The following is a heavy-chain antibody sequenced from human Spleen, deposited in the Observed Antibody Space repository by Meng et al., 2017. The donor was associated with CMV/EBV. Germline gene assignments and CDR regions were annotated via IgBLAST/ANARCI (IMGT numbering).Heavy chain of an antibody. V-gene: IGHV3-7*03. J-gene: IGHJ6*02. Sequence: GGSLRLSCAASGFTFSSYWMSWVRQAPGKGLEWVANIKQDGSERYYVDSVKGRFTISRDNAKNSLYLQMNSLRAEDTALYYCAKETYGMDVWGQGTTVTVSS. CDR1: GFTFSSYW. CDR3: AKETYGMDV. CDR2: IKQDGSER.